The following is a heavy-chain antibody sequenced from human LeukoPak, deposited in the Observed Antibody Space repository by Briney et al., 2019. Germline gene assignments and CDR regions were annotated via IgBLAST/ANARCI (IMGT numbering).Heavy chain of an antibody. CDR3: AKAWGYCSSTSCQTTYYFDY. Sequence: PGGSLRLSCAASGFTFSSYAMSWVRQAPGKGLEWVSAISGSGGSTYYADSVKGRFTISRDNSKNTLYLQMNSLRAEDTAVYYCAKAWGYCSSTSCQTTYYFDYWGQGTLVTVSS. CDR2: ISGSGGST. J-gene: IGHJ4*02. V-gene: IGHV3-23*01. CDR1: GFTFSSYA. D-gene: IGHD2-2*01.